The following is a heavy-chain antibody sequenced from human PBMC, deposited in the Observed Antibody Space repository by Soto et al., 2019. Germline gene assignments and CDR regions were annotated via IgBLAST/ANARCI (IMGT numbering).Heavy chain of an antibody. V-gene: IGHV4-30-4*01. D-gene: IGHD2-21*02. CDR2: IYYSGST. CDR1: GGSISSGDYY. J-gene: IGHJ5*01. Sequence: QVQLQESGPGLVKPSQTLSLTCTVSGGSISSGDYYWSWIRQPPGKGLEWIGYIYYSGSTYYNPSSKSRVTISVDTSKNVFSLMLSSVTAADTAVYYCAGLVTAIRANWFASWGQGTLVTVSS. CDR3: AGLVTAIRANWFAS.